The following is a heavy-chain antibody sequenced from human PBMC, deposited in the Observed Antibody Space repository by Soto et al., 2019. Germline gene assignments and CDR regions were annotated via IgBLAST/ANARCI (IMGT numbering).Heavy chain of an antibody. CDR1: GDSVSSNNVA. Sequence: SQTLSLTCAISGDSVSSNNVAWNWIRQSPSRGLEWLGRTNYRSKWYHDYAVSVKSRITINPDTSKNQFSLQLNAVTPEDTAVYYCVRDKRVTRGKGMDVGGKGTRVTCSP. CDR3: VRDKRVTRGKGMDV. J-gene: IGHJ6*04. V-gene: IGHV6-1*01. CDR2: TNYRSKWYH. D-gene: IGHD4-17*01.